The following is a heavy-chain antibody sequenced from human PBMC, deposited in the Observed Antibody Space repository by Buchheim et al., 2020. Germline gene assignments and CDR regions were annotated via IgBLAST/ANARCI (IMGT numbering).Heavy chain of an antibody. Sequence: QVQLVESGGGVVQPGRSLRLSCAASGFTFSSYGMHWVRQAPGKGLEWVAVISYDGSNKYYADSVKGRFNISRDNSKNTLYLQMNSLRAEDTAVYYCAKDVYSYGLRCFDYWGQGTL. CDR3: AKDVYSYGLRCFDY. D-gene: IGHD5-18*01. V-gene: IGHV3-30*18. CDR1: GFTFSSYG. CDR2: ISYDGSNK. J-gene: IGHJ4*02.